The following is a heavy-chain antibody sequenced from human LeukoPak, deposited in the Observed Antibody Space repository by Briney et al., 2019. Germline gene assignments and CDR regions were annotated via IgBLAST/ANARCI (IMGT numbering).Heavy chain of an antibody. J-gene: IGHJ5*02. CDR2: IYTSGST. CDR1: GGSISSYY. CDR3: ARLFFVIDT. Sequence: SSETLSLTCTVSGGSISSYYWSWIRQPPGKGLEWIGYIYTSGSTNYNPSLKSRVTISVDTSKNQFSLKLSSVTAADTAVYYCARLFFVIDTWGQGTLVTVSS. D-gene: IGHD3-3*01. V-gene: IGHV4-4*09.